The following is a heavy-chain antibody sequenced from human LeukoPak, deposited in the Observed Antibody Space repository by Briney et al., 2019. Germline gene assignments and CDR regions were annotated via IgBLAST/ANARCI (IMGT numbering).Heavy chain of an antibody. CDR1: GGTFSSHA. Sequence: SVKVSCKASGGTFSSHAISWVRQAPGQGLEWMGGIIPIFGTANYAQKFQGRVTITADESTSTAYMELSSLRSEDTAVYYCARPRGYSGYESPFDYWGQGTLVTVSS. D-gene: IGHD5-12*01. V-gene: IGHV1-69*01. CDR3: ARPRGYSGYESPFDY. CDR2: IIPIFGTA. J-gene: IGHJ4*02.